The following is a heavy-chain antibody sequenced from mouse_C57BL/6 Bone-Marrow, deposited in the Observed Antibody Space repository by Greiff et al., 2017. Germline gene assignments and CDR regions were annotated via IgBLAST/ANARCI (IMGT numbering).Heavy chain of an antibody. CDR2: ISSGGDYI. CDR3: TRVRYGNLDYYYAMDY. Sequence: EVHLVESGEGLVKPGGSLKLSCAASGFTFSSYAMSWVRQTPEKRLEWVAYISSGGDYIYYADTVKGRFTISRDHARNTLYLQMSSLKSVDTAMYYCTRVRYGNLDYYYAMDYWGQGTSVTVSS. D-gene: IGHD2-10*02. V-gene: IGHV5-9-1*02. J-gene: IGHJ4*01. CDR1: GFTFSSYA.